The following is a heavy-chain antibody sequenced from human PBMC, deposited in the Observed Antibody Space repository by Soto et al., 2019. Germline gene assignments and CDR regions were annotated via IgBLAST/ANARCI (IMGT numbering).Heavy chain of an antibody. CDR1: GGSFSGYY. V-gene: IGHV4-34*01. J-gene: IGHJ6*02. D-gene: IGHD3-3*01. CDR3: ARGLYTITIFGVVIGPPSSMDV. Sequence: PSETLSLTCAVYGGSFSGYYWSWIRQPPGKGLEWIGEINHSGSTNYNPSLKSRVTISVDTSKNQFSLKLSSVTAADTAVYYCARGLYTITIFGVVIGPPSSMDVWSQGTTVTVSS. CDR2: INHSGST.